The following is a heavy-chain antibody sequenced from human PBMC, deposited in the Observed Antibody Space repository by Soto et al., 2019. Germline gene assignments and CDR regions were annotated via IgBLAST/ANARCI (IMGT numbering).Heavy chain of an antibody. J-gene: IGHJ4*02. CDR3: ARRKIHCSSTSCYEPYFDY. CDR1: GYSFTSYW. V-gene: IGHV5-51*01. CDR2: IYPGDSDT. D-gene: IGHD2-2*01. Sequence: GESLKISCKGSGYSFTSYWIGWVRQMPGKGLEWMGIIYPGDSDTRYSPSFQGQVTISADKSISTAYLQWSSLKASDTAMYYCARRKIHCSSTSCYEPYFDYWGQGTLVTVSS.